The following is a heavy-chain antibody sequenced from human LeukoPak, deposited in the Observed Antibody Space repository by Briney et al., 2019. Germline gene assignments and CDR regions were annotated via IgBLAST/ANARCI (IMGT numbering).Heavy chain of an antibody. CDR1: GGSISSGSYY. V-gene: IGHV4-61*02. D-gene: IGHD3-22*01. CDR2: IYTSGST. J-gene: IGHJ4*02. Sequence: SETLSLTCTVSGGSISSGSYYWSWIRQPAGKGLEWIGRIYTSGSTNYNPSLKSRVTISVDTSKNQFSLKLSSVTAADTAVYYCAKTWATMIVVDWGQGTLVTVSS. CDR3: AKTWATMIVVD.